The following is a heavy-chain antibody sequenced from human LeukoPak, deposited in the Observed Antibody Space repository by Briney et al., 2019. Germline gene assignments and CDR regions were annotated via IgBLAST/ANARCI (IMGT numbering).Heavy chain of an antibody. CDR3: AREGLQQLKTFDY. Sequence: PSETLSPTRAVYGVSSCGYYCGGIRQPPEKGLWWIVEINHSGSTNYNPSLKSRVTISVYTSKNQFSLKLSSVTAPDTPVYNSAREGLQQLKTFDYWGQGTLVTVSS. CDR1: GVSSCGYY. CDR2: INHSGST. D-gene: IGHD6-13*01. J-gene: IGHJ4*02. V-gene: IGHV4-34*01.